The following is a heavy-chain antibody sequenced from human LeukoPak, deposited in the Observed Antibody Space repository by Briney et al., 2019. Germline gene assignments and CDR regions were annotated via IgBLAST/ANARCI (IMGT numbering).Heavy chain of an antibody. J-gene: IGHJ4*02. D-gene: IGHD1-26*01. CDR2: INPKSGVT. Sequence: ASVKVSCKASGYTFTSYYMHWVRQAPGQGLEWMGMINPKSGVTNYAQNFQGRVTMTRDTSMNIAYMDLSSLTSDDTAFYYCARLSGNYSYWGQGTLVTVSS. CDR3: ARLSGNYSY. V-gene: IGHV1-2*02. CDR1: GYTFTSYY.